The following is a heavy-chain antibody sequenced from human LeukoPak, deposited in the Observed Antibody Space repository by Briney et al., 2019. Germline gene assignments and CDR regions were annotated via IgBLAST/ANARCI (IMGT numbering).Heavy chain of an antibody. CDR3: ARDRGEVLLDY. D-gene: IGHD3-10*01. Sequence: ASVEVSCKASGGTFSSYAISWVRQAPGQGLEWMGGIIPIFGTANYAQKFQGRVTITADESTSTVYMELSSLRSEDTAVYYCARDRGEVLLDYWGQGTLVTVSS. CDR1: GGTFSSYA. CDR2: IIPIFGTA. J-gene: IGHJ4*02. V-gene: IGHV1-69*13.